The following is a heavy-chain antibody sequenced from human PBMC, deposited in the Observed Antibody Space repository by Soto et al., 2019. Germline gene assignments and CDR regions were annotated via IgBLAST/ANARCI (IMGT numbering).Heavy chain of an antibody. CDR2: ISYDGCKE. J-gene: IGHJ4*02. V-gene: IGHV3-30*09. Sequence: GGSLRLSCAASPFTFRSYSMHWVRQAPGKGLEWVTSISYDGCKESYADSVKGRFAVSRDNSKNTLYLQMNSLRPEDTAVYYCARYCNGGACYSASLDYWGQGTQVTVSS. D-gene: IGHD2-15*01. CDR3: ARYCNGGACYSASLDY. CDR1: PFTFRSYS.